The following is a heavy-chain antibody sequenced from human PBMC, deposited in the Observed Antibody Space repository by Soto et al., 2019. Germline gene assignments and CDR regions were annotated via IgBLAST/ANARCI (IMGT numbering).Heavy chain of an antibody. Sequence: GGSLRHSCAASGFTFSAYAMSWVRQAPGKGLQWVSGVGGSDTDKHYADSVGGRFTVSRDNSKNTLYLQMNSLRAEDTAVYYCANEGSVTYYDYIWGSYRTPVSCFDYCGQGSLVTVSS. CDR1: GFTFSAYA. V-gene: IGHV3-23*05. CDR2: VGGSDTDK. J-gene: IGHJ4*02. CDR3: ANEGSVTYYDYIWGSYRTPVSCFDY. D-gene: IGHD3-16*02.